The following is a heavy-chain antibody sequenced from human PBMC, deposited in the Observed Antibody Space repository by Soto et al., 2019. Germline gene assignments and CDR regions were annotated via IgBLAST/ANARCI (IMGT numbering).Heavy chain of an antibody. CDR2: IYDSVNT. V-gene: IGHV4-31*03. J-gene: IGHJ4*02. Sequence: SETLSLTCTVSGDSLSSGGHYWSWIRQHPGKGLEWIGHIYDSVNTYYSPSLRSRVTRSADMSKNQFSLNLRSVTAADTAVYYCARVDHRGYFAILTDYWGQGTLVTVSS. CDR3: ARVDHRGYFAILTDY. CDR1: GDSLSSGGHY. D-gene: IGHD3-9*01.